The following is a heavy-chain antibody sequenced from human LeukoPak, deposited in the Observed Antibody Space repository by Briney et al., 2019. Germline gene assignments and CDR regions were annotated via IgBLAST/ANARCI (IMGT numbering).Heavy chain of an antibody. CDR1: GFTFSSYA. CDR3: ARFMITFGGVIAPGDY. CDR2: ISGSGGST. D-gene: IGHD3-16*02. Sequence: GGSLRLSCAASGFTFSSYAMSWVRQAPGKGLEWVSAISGSGGSTYYADSVKGRFTISRDNSKNTLYLQMNSLRAEDTAVYYCARFMITFGGVIAPGDYWGQGTLVTVSS. V-gene: IGHV3-23*01. J-gene: IGHJ4*02.